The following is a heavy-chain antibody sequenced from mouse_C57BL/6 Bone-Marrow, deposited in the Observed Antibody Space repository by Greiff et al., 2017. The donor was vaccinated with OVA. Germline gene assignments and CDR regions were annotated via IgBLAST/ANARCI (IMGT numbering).Heavy chain of an antibody. Sequence: EVQLVESGGGLVQPGGSLSLSCAASGFTFTDYYMSWVRQPPGKALEWLGFIRNKANGYTTEYSASVKGRFTISRDNSQSILYLQMNALRAEDSATYYCARYPPDLLEDHAMDYWGQGTSVTVSS. V-gene: IGHV7-3*01. CDR3: ARYPPDLLEDHAMDY. CDR2: IRNKANGYTT. CDR1: GFTFTDYY. D-gene: IGHD2-14*01. J-gene: IGHJ4*01.